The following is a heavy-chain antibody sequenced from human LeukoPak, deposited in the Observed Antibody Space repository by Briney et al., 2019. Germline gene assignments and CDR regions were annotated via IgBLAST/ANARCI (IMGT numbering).Heavy chain of an antibody. D-gene: IGHD4-17*01. Sequence: ASVKVSCKASGYTFTSYGISWVRQAPGQGLEWMGWISAYNGNTNYAQKLQGRVTTTTDTSTSTAYMELRSLRSDDTAVYYCAREPDDYGDYGEFDYWGQGTLVTVSS. J-gene: IGHJ4*02. CDR1: GYTFTSYG. CDR3: AREPDDYGDYGEFDY. V-gene: IGHV1-18*04. CDR2: ISAYNGNT.